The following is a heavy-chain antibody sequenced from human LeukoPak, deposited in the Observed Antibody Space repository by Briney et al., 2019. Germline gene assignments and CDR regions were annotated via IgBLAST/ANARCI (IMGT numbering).Heavy chain of an antibody. V-gene: IGHV1-2*02. CDR2: INPNSGGT. Sequence: ASVNVSCKASGYSFTGYYMHWVRQAPGQGLEWMGWINPNSGGTNYAQKFQGRVTMTTDTSTSTAYMELRSLRSDDTAVYYCARGGDYSPSADDYWGQGTLVTVSS. CDR3: ARGGDYSPSADDY. CDR1: GYSFTGYY. J-gene: IGHJ4*02. D-gene: IGHD4-17*01.